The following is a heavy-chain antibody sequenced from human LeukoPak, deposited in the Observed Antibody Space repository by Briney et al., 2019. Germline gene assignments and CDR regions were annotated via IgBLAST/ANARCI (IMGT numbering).Heavy chain of an antibody. V-gene: IGHV4-34*01. CDR3: AGPRYYGGNPIVY. CDR1: GGSFSGYY. D-gene: IGHD4-23*01. CDR2: INHSGST. J-gene: IGHJ4*02. Sequence: SETLSLTCAVYGGSFSGYYWSWIRQPPGKGLEWIGEINHSGSTNYNPSLKSRVTISVDTSKNQFSLKLSSVTAADTAVYYCAGPRYYGGNPIVYWGQGTLVTVSS.